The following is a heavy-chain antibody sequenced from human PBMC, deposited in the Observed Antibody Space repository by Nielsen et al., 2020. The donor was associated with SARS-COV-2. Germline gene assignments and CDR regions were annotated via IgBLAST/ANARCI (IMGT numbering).Heavy chain of an antibody. CDR1: GFTFNIYG. CDR2: ISYDGSTE. Sequence: GESLKISCAASGFTFNIYGMHWVRQAPGKGLELVASISYDGSTEYYADSVKGRFTISTDISKNTLYLQMNSLRAEDTALYYCTRAGPRRAYTDYVSPSDLWGQGTMVTVSS. J-gene: IGHJ3*01. D-gene: IGHD4-17*01. V-gene: IGHV3-30*03. CDR3: TRAGPRRAYTDYVSPSDL.